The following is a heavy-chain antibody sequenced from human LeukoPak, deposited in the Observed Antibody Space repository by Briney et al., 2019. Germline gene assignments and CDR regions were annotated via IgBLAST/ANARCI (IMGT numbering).Heavy chain of an antibody. Sequence: PGGSLRLSCAASGFTFSSYTMNWVRQAPGKGLEWVSYISSSSSTIYYADSVKGRFTISRDNAKNSLYLQMNSLRAEDTAVYYCASNKNDFWSGYSFDYWGQGTLVTVSS. V-gene: IGHV3-48*01. CDR1: GFTFSSYT. CDR2: ISSSSSTI. J-gene: IGHJ4*02. D-gene: IGHD3-3*01. CDR3: ASNKNDFWSGYSFDY.